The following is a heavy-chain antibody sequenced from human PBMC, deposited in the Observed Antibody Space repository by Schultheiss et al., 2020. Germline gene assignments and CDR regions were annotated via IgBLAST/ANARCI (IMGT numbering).Heavy chain of an antibody. CDR1: GFTFSSYW. Sequence: GGSLRLSCAASGFTFSSYWMHWVRQAPGKGLEWVAQIKEDGREQYYVDSVKGRFTISRDNGKNSVSLQMNTLGAEDTAVYYCARVVLADNFWSGYSPLDYWGQGTLVTVSS. CDR2: IKEDGREQ. CDR3: ARVVLADNFWSGYSPLDY. V-gene: IGHV3-7*01. J-gene: IGHJ4*02. D-gene: IGHD3-3*01.